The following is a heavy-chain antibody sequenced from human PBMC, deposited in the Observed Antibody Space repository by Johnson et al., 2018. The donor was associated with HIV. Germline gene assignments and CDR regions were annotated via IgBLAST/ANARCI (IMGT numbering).Heavy chain of an antibody. J-gene: IGHJ3*02. CDR1: GFTVSSNY. CDR3: AKDPGWFGEPGDAFDI. D-gene: IGHD3-10*01. CDR2: IYSGGST. V-gene: IGHV3-66*01. Sequence: VQLVESGGGVVQPGRSLRLSCAASGFTVSSNYMSWVRQAPGKGLEWVSVIYSGGSTYYADSVKGRFPISRDNSKNTLYLQMNSLRAEDTAVYYCAKDPGWFGEPGDAFDIWGQGTMVTVSS.